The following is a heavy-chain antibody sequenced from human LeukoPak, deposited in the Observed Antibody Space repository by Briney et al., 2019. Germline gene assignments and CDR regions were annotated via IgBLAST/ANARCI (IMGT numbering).Heavy chain of an antibody. Sequence: ASVKVSCKASGYTFTDYYIQWVRQAPGQGLEWMGWINPNTGGTNYAQQFQGRVIMTSDTSISTAYMELSRLRSDDTAVYYCARGGLYSGYDFDYWGQGTLVTVSS. CDR2: INPNTGGT. CDR3: ARGGLYSGYDFDY. D-gene: IGHD5-12*01. J-gene: IGHJ4*02. CDR1: GYTFTDYY. V-gene: IGHV1-2*02.